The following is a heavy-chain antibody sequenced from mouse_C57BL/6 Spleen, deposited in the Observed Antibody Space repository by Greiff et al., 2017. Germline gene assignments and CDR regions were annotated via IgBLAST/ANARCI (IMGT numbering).Heavy chain of an antibody. CDR1: GYTFTSYW. D-gene: IGHD1-1*01. CDR3: ARWDTTVVRGKAWFAY. J-gene: IGHJ3*01. Sequence: VQLQQSGAELVKPGASVKLSCKASGYTFTSYWMHWVKQRPGQGLEWIGMIHPNSGSTNYNEKFKSKATLTVDKSSSTAYMQLSSLTSEDSAVYYCARWDTTVVRGKAWFAYWGQGTLVTISA. CDR2: IHPNSGST. V-gene: IGHV1-64*01.